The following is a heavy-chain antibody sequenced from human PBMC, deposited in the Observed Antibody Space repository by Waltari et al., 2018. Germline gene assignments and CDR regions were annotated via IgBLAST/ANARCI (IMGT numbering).Heavy chain of an antibody. D-gene: IGHD1-1*01. CDR2: IYYTGAT. Sequence: QLQLQESGPGLVKPSETLSLTCSVSGGSISSSSYYWSWIRQPPGKGLEWIGSIYYTGATHYNPSLKSRITISVDTSKNQFSLKLTSVTAADTAVYYCAKRIQQNGLDLWGQGTTVIVS. J-gene: IGHJ6*02. CDR1: GGSISSSSYY. V-gene: IGHV4-39*01. CDR3: AKRIQQNGLDL.